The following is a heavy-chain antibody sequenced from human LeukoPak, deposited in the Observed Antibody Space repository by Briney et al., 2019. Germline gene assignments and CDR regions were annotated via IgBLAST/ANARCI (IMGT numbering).Heavy chain of an antibody. V-gene: IGHV4-61*02. CDR1: GGSISSGSYY. D-gene: IGHD3-9*01. CDR3: ARGSVLRYFDWLLCHYQYNWFDP. J-gene: IGHJ5*02. Sequence: SETLSLTCTVSGGSISSGSYYWSWIRQPAGKGLEWIGRIYTSGSTNYNPSLKSRVTISVDTSKNQFSLKLSSVTAADTAVYYCARGSVLRYFDWLLCHYQYNWFDPWGQGTLVTVSS. CDR2: IYTSGST.